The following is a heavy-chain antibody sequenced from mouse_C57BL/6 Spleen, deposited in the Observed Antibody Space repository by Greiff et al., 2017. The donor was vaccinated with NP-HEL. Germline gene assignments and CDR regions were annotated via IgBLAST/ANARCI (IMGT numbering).Heavy chain of an antibody. CDR3: TTGYYGSSSAWFAY. V-gene: IGHV14-1*01. J-gene: IGHJ3*01. Sequence: VQLQQSGPELVKPGASVKISCTASGFNIKDYYMHWVKQRPEQGLEWIGRIDPEDGDTEYAPKFQGKATMTADTSSNTAYLQLSSLTSEDTAVYYCTTGYYGSSSAWFAYWGQGTLVTVSA. D-gene: IGHD1-1*01. CDR2: IDPEDGDT. CDR1: GFNIKDYY.